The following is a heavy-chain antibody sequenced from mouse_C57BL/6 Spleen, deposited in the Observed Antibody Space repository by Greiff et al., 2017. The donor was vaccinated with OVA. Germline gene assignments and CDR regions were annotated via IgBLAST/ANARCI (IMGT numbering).Heavy chain of an antibody. Sequence: EVQLVESGGGLVKPGGSLKLSCAASGFTFSSYAMSWVRQTPEKRLEWVATISDGGSYTYYPDNVKGRITISRDNAKNNLYLEMSHLKSEDTAMYYYARITYYLDYWGQGTTLTVSS. CDR3: ARITYYLDY. V-gene: IGHV5-4*01. D-gene: IGHD1-3*01. CDR2: ISDGGSYT. CDR1: GFTFSSYA. J-gene: IGHJ2*01.